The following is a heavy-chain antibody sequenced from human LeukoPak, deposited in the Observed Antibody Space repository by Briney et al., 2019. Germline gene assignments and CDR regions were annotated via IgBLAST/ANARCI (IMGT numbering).Heavy chain of an antibody. V-gene: IGHV3-7*01. J-gene: IGHJ5*02. CDR2: INQDGSEI. CDR3: ARDSCSSTSCYNNWFDP. Sequence: GGSLRLSCAASGFTFSNYWMSWVRQAPGKGLEWVANINQDGSEIYYVDSVKGRFTISRDNAKNSLYLQINSLRAEDTAVYYCARDSCSSTSCYNNWFDPWGQGTLVTVSS. D-gene: IGHD2-2*02. CDR1: GFTFSNYW.